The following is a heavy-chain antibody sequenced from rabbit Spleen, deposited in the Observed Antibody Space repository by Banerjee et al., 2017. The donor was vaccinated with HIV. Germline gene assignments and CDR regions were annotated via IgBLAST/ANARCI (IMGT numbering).Heavy chain of an antibody. J-gene: IGHJ6*01. CDR3: ARDGVSGVGYAYDL. CDR1: RFSFSSSYW. D-gene: IGHD6-1*01. Sequence: QSLEESGGDLVKPGASLTLTCTASRFSFSSSYWICWVRQAPGKGLEWIACIYVDSTSYYTNWAKGRFTISKTSSTTVTLQMTSLTAADTATYFCARDGVSGVGYAYDLRGPGTLVNVS. V-gene: IGHV1S40*01. CDR2: IYVDSTS.